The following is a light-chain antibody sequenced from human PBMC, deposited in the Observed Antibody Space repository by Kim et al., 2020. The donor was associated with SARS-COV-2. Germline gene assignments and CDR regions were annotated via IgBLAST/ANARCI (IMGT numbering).Light chain of an antibody. J-gene: IGLJ2*01. V-gene: IGLV3-1*01. CDR3: QAWDSSTVV. CDR1: KLGDKY. CDR2: RDS. Sequence: SYELTQPPSASVSPGQTASITCSGDKLGDKYVCWYQQKPGQSPVLVIYRDSKRPSGIPERFSGSNSGNTATLTISGTQAMDEADYYFQAWDSSTVVFGGGTQLTVL.